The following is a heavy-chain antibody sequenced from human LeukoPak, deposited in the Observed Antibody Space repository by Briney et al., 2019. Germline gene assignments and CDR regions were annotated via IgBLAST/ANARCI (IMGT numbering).Heavy chain of an antibody. D-gene: IGHD6-6*01. J-gene: IGHJ4*02. V-gene: IGHV1-69*13. CDR3: ARAPLYSSSSNRWFDY. CDR1: GYTFTGYY. Sequence: GASVKVSCKASGYTFTGYYMHWVRQAPGQGLEWMGGIIPIFGTANYAQKFQGRVTITADESTSTAYMELSSLRSEDTAVYYCARAPLYSSSSNRWFDYWGQGTLVTVSS. CDR2: IIPIFGTA.